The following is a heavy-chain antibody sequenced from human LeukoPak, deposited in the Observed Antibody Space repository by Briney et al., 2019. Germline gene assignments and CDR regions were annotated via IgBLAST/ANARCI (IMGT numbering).Heavy chain of an antibody. D-gene: IGHD5-12*01. CDR2: ISDGSRDT. CDR3: TTRLRNHFDY. J-gene: IGHJ4*02. CDR1: GFTFSSFT. V-gene: IGHV3-23*01. Sequence: GGSLRLSCAASGFTFSSFTMNWVRQAPGKGLEWVSAISDGSRDTHYAGSVKGRFTISRDDSQNIVYLQMDSLRAEDTALYYCTTRLRNHFDYWGQGTQVTVSS.